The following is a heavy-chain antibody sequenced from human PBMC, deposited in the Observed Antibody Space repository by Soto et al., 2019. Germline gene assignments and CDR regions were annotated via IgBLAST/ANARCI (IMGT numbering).Heavy chain of an antibody. Sequence: LRLSCAASGFTFRSYEMNWVRQAPGQRLEWVSYISSSGSTIYYADSVKGRFTISRDNAKNSLYLQMNSLRAEDTAVYYCARDPDYYDSSGTAAFDIWGQGTMVTVSS. D-gene: IGHD3-22*01. V-gene: IGHV3-48*03. CDR1: GFTFRSYE. J-gene: IGHJ3*02. CDR2: ISSSGSTI. CDR3: ARDPDYYDSSGTAAFDI.